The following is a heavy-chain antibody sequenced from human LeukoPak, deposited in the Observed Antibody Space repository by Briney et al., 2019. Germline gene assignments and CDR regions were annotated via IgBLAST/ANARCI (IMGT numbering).Heavy chain of an antibody. V-gene: IGHV5-51*01. CDR3: ARPVGATDHGDWFDP. J-gene: IGHJ5*02. D-gene: IGHD1-26*01. CDR2: IYPGDSDT. Sequence: RGESLKISCKGSGYSFTSYWIGWVRQMPGKGLEWMGIIYPGDSDTRYSPSFQGQVTISADKSISTAYLQWSSLKASDTAMYYCARPVGATDHGDWFDPWGQGTLVTVSS. CDR1: GYSFTSYW.